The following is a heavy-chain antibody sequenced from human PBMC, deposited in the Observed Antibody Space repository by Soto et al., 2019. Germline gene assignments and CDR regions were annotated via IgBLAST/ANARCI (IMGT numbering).Heavy chain of an antibody. J-gene: IGHJ4*02. V-gene: IGHV4-4*02. Sequence: QVQLQESGPGLVKPSGTLSLTCAVSGGSISSSNWWSWVRQPPGKGLEWIGEIYHSGSTNYNPSLKSRXXIXVXXSKNQFSLKLSSVTAADTAVYYCARCGYRYGYLDYWGQGTLVTVSS. CDR2: IYHSGST. D-gene: IGHD5-18*01. CDR1: GGSISSSNW. CDR3: ARCGYRYGYLDY.